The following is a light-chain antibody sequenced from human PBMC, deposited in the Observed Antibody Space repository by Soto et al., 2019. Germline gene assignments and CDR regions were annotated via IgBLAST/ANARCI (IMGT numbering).Light chain of an antibody. CDR3: QQYVSSPWT. V-gene: IGKV3-20*01. CDR2: GAS. CDR1: QSVSSNY. Sequence: EIVLTQSPGTLSLSPGERATLSCRASQSVSSNYLAWYQQKPGQAPRPLIYGASSRATGIPDRFSGSGAGTDFTLTISRREPEDFAVYYCQQYVSSPWTFGQGTKVEIK. J-gene: IGKJ1*01.